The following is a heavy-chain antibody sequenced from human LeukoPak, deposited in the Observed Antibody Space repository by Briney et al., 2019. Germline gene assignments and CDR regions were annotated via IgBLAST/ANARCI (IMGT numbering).Heavy chain of an antibody. Sequence: PSETLSLTCTVSVGSISSYYCSWIRQPAGRGLEWIGRIYTSGTTDYNPSLKSRVTMSVDTSKNQFSLKLSSVTAADTAVYYCGRGAKYCSGGSCYTYYFDYWGQGTLVTVSS. J-gene: IGHJ4*02. CDR2: IYTSGTT. CDR3: GRGAKYCSGGSCYTYYFDY. CDR1: VGSISSYY. V-gene: IGHV4-4*07. D-gene: IGHD2-15*01.